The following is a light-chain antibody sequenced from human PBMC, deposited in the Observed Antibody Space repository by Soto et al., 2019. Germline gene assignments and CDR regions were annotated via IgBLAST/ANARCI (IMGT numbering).Light chain of an antibody. J-gene: IGLJ3*02. CDR1: ASDVGSYTL. Sequence: QSVLSQPASVSGSPGQSITISCTGSASDVGSYTLVSWYQQHPGKVPKLVIYEVTKRPSGISSRFSGSKSGITASLTISVLQAEDGGDYYCCSYAGARTYVLFGGRTKVTVL. CDR2: EVT. CDR3: CSYAGARTYVL. V-gene: IGLV2-23*02.